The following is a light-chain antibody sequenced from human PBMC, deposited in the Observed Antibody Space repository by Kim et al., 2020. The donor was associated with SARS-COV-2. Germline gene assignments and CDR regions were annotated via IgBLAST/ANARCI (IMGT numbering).Light chain of an antibody. J-gene: IGKJ5*01. CDR2: GAS. CDR3: QQYKQWPPFT. CDR1: QSICSS. Sequence: SPGERATLSCRASQSICSSLSCFQQKRGQAPRLLLYGASTRATGVPARFSGSGSGTEFTLTISGLQSEDFGLYYCQQYKQWPPFTFGHGTRLEIK. V-gene: IGKV3-15*01.